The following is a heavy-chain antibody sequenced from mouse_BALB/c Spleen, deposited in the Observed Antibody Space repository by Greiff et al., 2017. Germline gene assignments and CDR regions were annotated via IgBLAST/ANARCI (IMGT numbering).Heavy chain of an antibody. CDR1: GFTFSSYG. CDR3: ARQGVFITTVVATDY. D-gene: IGHD1-1*01. V-gene: IGHV5-6*01. Sequence: EVQLVESGGDLVKPGGSLKLSCAASGFTFSSYGMSWVRQTPDKRLEWVATISSGGSYTYYPDSVKGRFTISRDNAKNTLYLQMSSLKSEDTAMYYCARQGVFITTVVATDYWGQGTSVTVSS. CDR2: ISSGGSYT. J-gene: IGHJ4*01.